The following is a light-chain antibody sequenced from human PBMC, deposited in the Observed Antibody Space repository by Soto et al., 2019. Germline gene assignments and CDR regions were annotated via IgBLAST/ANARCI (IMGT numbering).Light chain of an antibody. Sequence: EIVKTQSRATLSVSPGERSTLSCRASQSVSSNLAWYQQKPGQAPRLLIYGASTRATGIPARFSGSGSGTEFTLTINSLQSEDFAVYYCQQYNNWPRTFGQGTKVDI. V-gene: IGKV3-15*01. CDR2: GAS. J-gene: IGKJ1*01. CDR1: QSVSSN. CDR3: QQYNNWPRT.